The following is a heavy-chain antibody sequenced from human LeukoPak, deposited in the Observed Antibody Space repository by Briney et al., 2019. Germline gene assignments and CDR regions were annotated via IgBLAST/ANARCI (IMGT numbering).Heavy chain of an antibody. CDR1: GFTFSSYS. CDR3: ARDATQYLRYGYFDY. Sequence: PGGSLRLSCAASGFTFSSYSMNWVRQAPGKGLEWVSYISSSSSTIYYADSVKGRFTISRDNAKNSVYLQMNSLRAEDTAIYYCARDATQYLRYGYFDYWGPGILVTVSS. J-gene: IGHJ4*02. V-gene: IGHV3-48*04. CDR2: ISSSSSTI. D-gene: IGHD3-9*01.